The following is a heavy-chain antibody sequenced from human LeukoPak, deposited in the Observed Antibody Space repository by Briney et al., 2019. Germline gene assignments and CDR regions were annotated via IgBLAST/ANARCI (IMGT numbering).Heavy chain of an antibody. J-gene: IGHJ4*02. Sequence: PGGSLRLSCAASGFTFSSYGMHWVRQAPGKGLEWVAVIWYDGSNKYYADSVKGRFTISRDNSKNTLYLQMNSLRAEDTAVYYCARDLSRDYGDYVGILDYWGQGTLVTVSS. V-gene: IGHV3-33*01. CDR1: GFTFSSYG. D-gene: IGHD4-17*01. CDR2: IWYDGSNK. CDR3: ARDLSRDYGDYVGILDY.